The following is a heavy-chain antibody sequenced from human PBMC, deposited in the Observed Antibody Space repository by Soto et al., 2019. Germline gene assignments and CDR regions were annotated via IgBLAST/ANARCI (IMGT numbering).Heavy chain of an antibody. CDR1: GITFSKAW. J-gene: IGHJ6*02. D-gene: IGHD4-17*01. CDR2: IKSRSDGGTT. V-gene: IGHV3-15*01. CDR3: TTNFYSDPGMDV. Sequence: EVQLVESGGGLVKPGGSLTLSCAASGITFSKAWMNWVRQSPGKGLEWVGRIKSRSDGGTTAYAAPVKGRFSISRDDSKDTLWLQMNSLKTEDTAVYYCTTNFYSDPGMDVWGQGTTVTVSS.